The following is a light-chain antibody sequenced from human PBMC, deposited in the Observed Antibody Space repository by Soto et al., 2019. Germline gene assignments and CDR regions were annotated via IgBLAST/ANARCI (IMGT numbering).Light chain of an antibody. CDR3: LQYNDWPPTWT. V-gene: IGKV3-15*01. CDR1: QSVSSN. Sequence: EIVMTQSPATLSVSPGERATLSCRASQSVSSNLAWYQQKPGQAPRLLIYGASTRATGIPARFSGSGSGTEFTLTISSLQSDDFATYYCLQYNDWPPTWTFGEGTKVEIK. J-gene: IGKJ1*01. CDR2: GAS.